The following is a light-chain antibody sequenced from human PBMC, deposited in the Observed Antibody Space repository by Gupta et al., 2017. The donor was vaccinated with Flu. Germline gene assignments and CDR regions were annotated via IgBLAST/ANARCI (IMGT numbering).Light chain of an antibody. CDR1: QSVSSY. CDR3: QQPRA. Sequence: EIVLTQSPATLSLSPGERATLPCRASQSVSSYLAGDQQKPGQAPRLLIYDASNRATGIPARLSGSGSGTDFTRTISSIEPEDFALYDGQQPRACGPGTKVDIK. CDR2: DAS. V-gene: IGKV3-11*01. J-gene: IGKJ3*01.